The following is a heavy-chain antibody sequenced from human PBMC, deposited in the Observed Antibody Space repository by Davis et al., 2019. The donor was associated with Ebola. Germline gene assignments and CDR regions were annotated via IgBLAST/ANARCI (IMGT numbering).Heavy chain of an antibody. CDR3: AREMATTNDGFDI. J-gene: IGHJ3*02. D-gene: IGHD5-24*01. V-gene: IGHV3-74*01. Sequence: GESLKISCAASGFTFSNYWMHWVRQAPGKGLVWVSRINSDGSSTSYADSVKGRFTISRDNAKNTLYLQKNSLRVEDTAVYYCAREMATTNDGFDIWGQGTMVSVSS. CDR1: GFTFSNYW. CDR2: INSDGSST.